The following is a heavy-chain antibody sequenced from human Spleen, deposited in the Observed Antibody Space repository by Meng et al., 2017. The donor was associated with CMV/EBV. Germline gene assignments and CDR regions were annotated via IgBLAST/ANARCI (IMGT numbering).Heavy chain of an antibody. CDR3: ARGGGYKFYFDF. CDR1: GGSISSGGYY. Sequence: CSVSGGSISSGGYYWSWIRKHPGKGLEWIGFIYNTRYTYYNPSLKSRVTISEGTSKNQLSLEMTSVTAADTAVYYCARGGGYKFYFDFWGLGTLVTVSS. D-gene: IGHD2-2*02. CDR2: IYNTRYT. V-gene: IGHV4-31*02. J-gene: IGHJ4*02.